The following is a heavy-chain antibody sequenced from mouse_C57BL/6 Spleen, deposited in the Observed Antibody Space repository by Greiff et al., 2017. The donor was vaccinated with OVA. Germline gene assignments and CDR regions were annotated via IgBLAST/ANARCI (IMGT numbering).Heavy chain of an antibody. Sequence: EVHLVESGPELVKPGASVKISCKASGYSFTDYNMNWVKQSNGKSLEWIGVINPNYGTTSYNQKFKGKATLTVDQSSSTAYTQLNSLTSEDSAVYYCASITTVVASDYWGQGTTLTVSS. J-gene: IGHJ2*01. V-gene: IGHV1-39*01. D-gene: IGHD1-1*01. CDR1: GYSFTDYN. CDR2: INPNYGTT. CDR3: ASITTVVASDY.